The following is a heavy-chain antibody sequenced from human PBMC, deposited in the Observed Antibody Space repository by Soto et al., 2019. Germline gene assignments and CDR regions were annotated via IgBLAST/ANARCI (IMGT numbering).Heavy chain of an antibody. V-gene: IGHV4-4*02. CDR2: IYHSGST. J-gene: IGHJ4*02. Sequence: QVQLQESGPGLVKPSGTLSLTCAVSGDSISSSKWWSCVRQPPGKGLEWIGEIYHSGSTNYNPSLKSRVIISVSKAKNQFSLKLISVTDAYTAVYYCARGERQQQRDYWGQGTLVTVSS. CDR1: GDSISSSKW. D-gene: IGHD6-13*01. CDR3: ARGERQQQRDY.